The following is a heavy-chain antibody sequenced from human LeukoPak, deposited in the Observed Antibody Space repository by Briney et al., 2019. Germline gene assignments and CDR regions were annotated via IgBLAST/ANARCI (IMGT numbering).Heavy chain of an antibody. CDR2: INGPASNI. Sequence: GGSLRLSCAASGFTFSLNEMNWVRQAPGKGLEWVSYINGPASNIFYADSVKGRFTISRDNAKNSLYLQMNSLGAEDTSVYYCARESGGGSFDIWGPGTMVTVSS. D-gene: IGHD3-16*01. J-gene: IGHJ3*02. V-gene: IGHV3-48*03. CDR1: GFTFSLNE. CDR3: ARESGGGSFDI.